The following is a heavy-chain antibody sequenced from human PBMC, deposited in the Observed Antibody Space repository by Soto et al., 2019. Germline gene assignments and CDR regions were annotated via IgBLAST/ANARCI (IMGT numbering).Heavy chain of an antibody. CDR3: ATLLGSGITRAFRYFDL. D-gene: IGHD1-26*01. CDR2: ISSSSSTI. J-gene: IGHJ2*01. Sequence: QVQLVESGGGLVKPGGSLRLSCAASGFNFSDFYMSWIRQAPGKGLEWISYISSSSSTIYYADSVKGRFTISRDNAKNSVYLKMNRMRDEDTAVYYCATLLGSGITRAFRYFDLWGRGTMITVSS. CDR1: GFNFSDFY. V-gene: IGHV3-11*01.